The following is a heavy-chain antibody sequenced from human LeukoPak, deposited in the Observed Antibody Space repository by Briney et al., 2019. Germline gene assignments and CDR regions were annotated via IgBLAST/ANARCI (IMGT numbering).Heavy chain of an antibody. CDR3: ARGGNRFGGFYFDY. CDR1: ADSLSGGGHY. Sequence: SQTLSLTCTVSADSLSGGGHYWAWIRQFPGKGLESIGFIHHSGRSRHNPSLKDRVAISVDTSRKQFALKLSSVTAADTAMYYCARGGNRFGGFYFDYWGQGIQVIVSS. V-gene: IGHV4-31*03. CDR2: IHHSGRS. J-gene: IGHJ4*02. D-gene: IGHD3-10*01.